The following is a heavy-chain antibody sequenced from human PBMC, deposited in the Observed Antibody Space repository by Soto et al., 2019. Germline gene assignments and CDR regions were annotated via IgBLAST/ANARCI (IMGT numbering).Heavy chain of an antibody. CDR3: ASTRPPHCSGGSCYDWFDP. D-gene: IGHD2-15*01. J-gene: IGHJ5*02. CDR2: MNPNSGNA. CDR1: GYTFTSYD. V-gene: IGHV1-8*01. Sequence: QVQLVQSGAEVKKPGASVKVSCKASGYTFTSYDINWVRQATGQGLEWMGWMNPNSGNAGYAQKFQGRVTMTRNTSISTAYMELRSLRSEDTAVYYCASTRPPHCSGGSCYDWFDPWGQGTLVTVSS.